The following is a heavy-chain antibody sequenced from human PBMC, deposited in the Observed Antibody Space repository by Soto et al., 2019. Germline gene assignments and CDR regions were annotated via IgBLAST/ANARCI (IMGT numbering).Heavy chain of an antibody. CDR2: IIPILGIA. D-gene: IGHD6-13*01. CDR1: GGTFSSYT. Sequence: QVQLVQSGAEVKKPGSSVKVSCKASGGTFSSYTISWVRQAPGQGLEWMGRIIPILGIANYAQKSQGRDTLTADKSTSTAYMALSSLRSEDTAVYSCARESSSWDEYFQHWGQGTLVTVAS. J-gene: IGHJ1*01. V-gene: IGHV1-69*08. CDR3: ARESSSWDEYFQH.